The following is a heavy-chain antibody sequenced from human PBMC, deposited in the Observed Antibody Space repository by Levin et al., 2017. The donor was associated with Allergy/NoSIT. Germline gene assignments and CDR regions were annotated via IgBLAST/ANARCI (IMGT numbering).Heavy chain of an antibody. CDR1: GYAFSSYG. V-gene: IGHV1-18*01. CDR3: ARDVDYYGSGSYTPFDY. J-gene: IGHJ4*02. D-gene: IGHD3-10*01. CDR2: ISGYNGNT. Sequence: ASVKVSCKASGYAFSSYGINWVRQAPGQGLEWLGWISGYNGNTNYEQKFQGRVTMITDTSTSTVYMELRSLRSDDTALYYCARDVDYYGSGSYTPFDYWGQGTLVTVSS.